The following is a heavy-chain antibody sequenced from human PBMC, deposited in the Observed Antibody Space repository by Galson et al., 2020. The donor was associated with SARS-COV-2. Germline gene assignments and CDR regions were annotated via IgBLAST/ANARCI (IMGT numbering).Heavy chain of an antibody. Sequence: GGSLRLSCAASGFTFSSYGMHWVRQAPGKGLEWVAVISYDGSNKYYADSVKGRFTISRDNSKNTLYLQMNSLRAEDTAVYYCAKGAAAVYYWYFDLWGRGTLVTVSS. D-gene: IGHD6-13*01. CDR1: GFTFSSYG. CDR3: AKGAAAVYYWYFDL. V-gene: IGHV3-30*18. CDR2: ISYDGSNK. J-gene: IGHJ2*01.